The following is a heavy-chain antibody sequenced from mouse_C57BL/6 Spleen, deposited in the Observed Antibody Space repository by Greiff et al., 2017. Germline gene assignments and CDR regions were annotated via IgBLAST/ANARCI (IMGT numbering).Heavy chain of an antibody. Sequence: QVQLQQSGAELVKPGASVKISCKASGYAFSSYWMNWVKQRPGKGLEWIGEIYPGDGDTNYNGKFKGKATLTVDKSSSTAYMQLSSLTSEDSAVSFCARYHTVVATDYAMDYWGQGTSVTVSS. CDR1: GYAFSSYW. CDR3: ARYHTVVATDYAMDY. D-gene: IGHD1-1*01. V-gene: IGHV1-80*01. J-gene: IGHJ4*01. CDR2: IYPGDGDT.